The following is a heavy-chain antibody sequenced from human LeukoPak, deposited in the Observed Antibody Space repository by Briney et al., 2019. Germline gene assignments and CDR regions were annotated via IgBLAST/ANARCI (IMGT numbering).Heavy chain of an antibody. CDR1: GVTISSYS. CDR3: AGVGDYSYYYFYRGV. CDR2: MRKDRSDK. J-gene: IGHJ6*03. Sequence: GGTLRLSCAVSGVTISSYSMNWGRDAPGPGQERVANMRKDRSDKSYVESVHERFTISRDNTTNTPYPHMNSPIAADRTVYYCAGVGDYSYYYFYRGVWGKVATVSVS. D-gene: IGHD3-10*01. V-gene: IGHV3-7*01.